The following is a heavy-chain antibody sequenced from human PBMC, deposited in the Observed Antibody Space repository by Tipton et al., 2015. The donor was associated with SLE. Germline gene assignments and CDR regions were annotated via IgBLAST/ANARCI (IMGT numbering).Heavy chain of an antibody. CDR3: AREGCSGGSCAWDI. D-gene: IGHD2-15*01. V-gene: IGHV3-7*01. Sequence: SLRLSCAASGFTFNTCWMNWVRQAPGKGLEWVANIRVEGSEKHYVASVKGRFTISRDNVTNSLYLEMNSLRAEDTAVYYGAREGCSGGSCAWDIWGQGTKVTVSS. J-gene: IGHJ3*02. CDR2: IRVEGSEK. CDR1: GFTFNTCW.